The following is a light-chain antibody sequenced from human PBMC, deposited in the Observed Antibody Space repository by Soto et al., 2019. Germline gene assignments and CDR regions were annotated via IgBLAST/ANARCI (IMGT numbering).Light chain of an antibody. CDR3: QQYNTYPWT. CDR1: QSISSW. Sequence: DIQMTQSPSTLSASVGDRVTITCRASQSISSWLAWYQQKPGKAPKLLIHKASTLESGVPSRFSGSESGTEFTLNISSLQPDDFATYYCQQYNTYPWTFGQGTKVEIK. V-gene: IGKV1-5*03. J-gene: IGKJ1*01. CDR2: KAS.